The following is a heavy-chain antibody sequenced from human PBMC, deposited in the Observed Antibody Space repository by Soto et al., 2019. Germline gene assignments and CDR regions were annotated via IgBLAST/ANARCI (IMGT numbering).Heavy chain of an antibody. J-gene: IGHJ4*02. Sequence: SVKVSCKASGGTFSSYTISWVRQAPGQGLEWMGRIIPILGIANYAQKFQGRVTITADKSTSTAYMELSSLRSEDTAVYYCARDRPPSVVPAALHFDYWGQGTLVTVSS. CDR2: IIPILGIA. CDR3: ARDRPPSVVPAALHFDY. D-gene: IGHD2-2*01. V-gene: IGHV1-69*04. CDR1: GGTFSSYT.